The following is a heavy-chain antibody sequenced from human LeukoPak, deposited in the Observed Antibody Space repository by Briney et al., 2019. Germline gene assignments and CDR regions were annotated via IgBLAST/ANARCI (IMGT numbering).Heavy chain of an antibody. CDR3: ARVGVAAKSSRYFDY. CDR1: GGSISSGDYY. CDR2: IHYSGST. V-gene: IGHV4-31*03. Sequence: SQTLSLTCTVSGGSISSGDYYWSWIRQHPGKGLELIGYIHYSGSTYYSPSLKSRVTISVDTSKKQFSLKLSSVTAADTAVYYCARVGVAAKSSRYFDYWGQGTLVTVSS. D-gene: IGHD2-15*01. J-gene: IGHJ4*02.